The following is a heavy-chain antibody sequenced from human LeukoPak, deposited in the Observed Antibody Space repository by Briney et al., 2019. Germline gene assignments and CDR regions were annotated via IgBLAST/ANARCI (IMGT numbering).Heavy chain of an antibody. J-gene: IGHJ4*02. D-gene: IGHD6-13*01. V-gene: IGHV4-4*02. CDR1: GSSISSSNW. CDR2: IYHSGST. Sequence: SETLSLTCAVSGSSISSSNWWSWVRQPPGKGLEWIGEIYHSGSTNYNPSLKSRVTISVDKSKNQFSLKLSSVTAADTAVYYCARAWGAAAGLGFDYWGQGTLVTVSS. CDR3: ARAWGAAAGLGFDY.